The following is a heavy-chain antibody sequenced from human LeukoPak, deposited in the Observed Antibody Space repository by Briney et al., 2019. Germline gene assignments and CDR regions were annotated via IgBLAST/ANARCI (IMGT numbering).Heavy chain of an antibody. CDR3: AKVGAGSEDPVPYYMDV. CDR2: ISGSGGST. CDR1: GFTFSSYA. Sequence: GGSLRLSCAASGFTFSSYAMSWVRQAPGKGLEWVSAISGSGGSTYYADSVKGRFTISRDNSKNTLYLQMNSLRAEDTAVYYCAKVGAGSEDPVPYYMDVGGKGPTVTVPS. J-gene: IGHJ6*03. V-gene: IGHV3-23*01. D-gene: IGHD3-10*01.